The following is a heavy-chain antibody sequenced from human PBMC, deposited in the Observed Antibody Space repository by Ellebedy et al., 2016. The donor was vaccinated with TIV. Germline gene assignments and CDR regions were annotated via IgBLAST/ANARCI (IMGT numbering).Heavy chain of an antibody. Sequence: PGGSLRLSCAASGFTFSSYSMNWVRQAPGKGLEWVSYISTGGNIRYYAESVKCRFTISRDDAKNSLNLQMNSLRAEDTAVYYCTRDHSNYYGSGSLAWGQGSLVTVSS. CDR3: TRDHSNYYGSGSLA. J-gene: IGHJ4*02. V-gene: IGHV3-48*04. CDR1: GFTFSSYS. CDR2: ISTGGNIR. D-gene: IGHD3-10*01.